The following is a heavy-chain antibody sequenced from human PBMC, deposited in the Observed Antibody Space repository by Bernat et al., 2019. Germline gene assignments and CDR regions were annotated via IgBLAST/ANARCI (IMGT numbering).Heavy chain of an antibody. V-gene: IGHV4-39*01. CDR1: GGSISGSSYY. CDR2: IYYTGST. J-gene: IGHJ6*02. Sequence: QLQLQESGPGLVKPSETLSLTCTVSGGSISGSSYYWGWIRQPPEKGLEWIGTIYYTGSTYYNPSLKSRVTTSVDTSKNQFSLKLTSVTAADTAVYYCARHHGVKQWLTDYYYGVDVWGQGTVVTVSS. CDR3: ARHHGVKQWLTDYYYGVDV. D-gene: IGHD6-19*01.